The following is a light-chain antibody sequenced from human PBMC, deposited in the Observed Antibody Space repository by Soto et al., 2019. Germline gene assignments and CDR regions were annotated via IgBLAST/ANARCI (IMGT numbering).Light chain of an antibody. J-gene: IGLJ1*01. Sequence: QSALTQPPSASGTPGQRVTISCSGSSSNIGSNTVSWYQQLPGTAPNLLIYSNNQRPSGVPDRFSGSKSGTSASLAISGLQSEDEADYYCAAWDDSLNGQVFGTGTKLTVL. CDR3: AAWDDSLNGQV. CDR2: SNN. CDR1: SSNIGSNT. V-gene: IGLV1-44*01.